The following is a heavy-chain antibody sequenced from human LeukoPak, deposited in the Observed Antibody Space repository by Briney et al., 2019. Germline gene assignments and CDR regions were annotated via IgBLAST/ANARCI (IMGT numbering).Heavy chain of an antibody. CDR1: GGSISSSY. D-gene: IGHD5-12*01. Sequence: SETLSLTCTVSGGSISSSYWSWIRQPPGKGLEWIGYIYYSGNTNYNPSLKSRVTISVDTSKNQFSLKLTSVTAADTAVYYCARGVVATRYYYYYMDVWGKGTTVTVSS. V-gene: IGHV4-59*01. CDR2: IYYSGNT. CDR3: ARGVVATRYYYYYMDV. J-gene: IGHJ6*03.